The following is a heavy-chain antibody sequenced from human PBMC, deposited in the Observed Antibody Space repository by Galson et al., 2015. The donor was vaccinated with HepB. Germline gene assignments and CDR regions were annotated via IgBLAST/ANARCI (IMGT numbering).Heavy chain of an antibody. Sequence: SVKVSCKASGGTFSSYAISWVRQAPGQGLEWMGGIIPIFGTANYAQKFQGRVTITADESTSTAYMEPSSLRSEDTAVYYCASRYDFWSGYYGMDAWGQGTTVTVSS. J-gene: IGHJ6*02. CDR3: ASRYDFWSGYYGMDA. CDR1: GGTFSSYA. V-gene: IGHV1-69*13. CDR2: IIPIFGTA. D-gene: IGHD3-3*01.